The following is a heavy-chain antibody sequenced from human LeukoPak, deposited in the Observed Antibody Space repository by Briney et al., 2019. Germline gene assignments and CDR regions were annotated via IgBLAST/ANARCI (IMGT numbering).Heavy chain of an antibody. CDR1: GGSISSYYW. J-gene: IGHJ5*02. D-gene: IGHD3-3*01. V-gene: IGHV2-5*01. CDR3: AHAHPYYDFWSGYLNWFDP. CDR2: IYWNDDK. Sequence: VKPSETLSLTCTVSGGSISSYYWSWIRQPPGKALEWLALIYWNDDKRYSPSLKSRLTITKDTSKNQVVLTMTNMDPVDTATYYCAHAHPYYDFWSGYLNWFDPWGQGTLVTVSS.